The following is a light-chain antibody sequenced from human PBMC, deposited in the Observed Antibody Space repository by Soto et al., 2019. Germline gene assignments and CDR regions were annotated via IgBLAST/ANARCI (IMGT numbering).Light chain of an antibody. Sequence: IQLTQSPSSLSASVGYRVTITCRLSQGISSYLNWYQQKPGKAPKLLIYAASSLQSGVPSRFSGSASGTDFTLTISSLQPEDFATYYCLQDYSYPWTFGQGTKVDI. V-gene: IGKV1-6*01. CDR1: QGISSY. J-gene: IGKJ1*01. CDR2: AAS. CDR3: LQDYSYPWT.